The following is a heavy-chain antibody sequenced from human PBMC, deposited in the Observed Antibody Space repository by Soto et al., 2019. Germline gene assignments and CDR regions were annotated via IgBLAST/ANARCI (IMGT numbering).Heavy chain of an antibody. Sequence: GGSVRLSCSASGFTFNRYAMGWVRQAPGKGLEWVSAIIDDGGRAYYADSVKGRFTISRDNFKNTLSLQMNSLRAEDTAVYYCAKDKMEQWLVGGYFDYWGQGTQVTVSS. CDR2: IIDDGGRA. V-gene: IGHV3-23*01. CDR3: AKDKMEQWLVGGYFDY. J-gene: IGHJ4*02. D-gene: IGHD6-19*01. CDR1: GFTFNRYA.